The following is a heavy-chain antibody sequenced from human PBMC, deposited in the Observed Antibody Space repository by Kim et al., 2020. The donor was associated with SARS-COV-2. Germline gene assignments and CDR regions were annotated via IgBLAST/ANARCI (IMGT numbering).Heavy chain of an antibody. Sequence: IYHADSVKSRFTITRDNDKNSLYLQMNSLRAEDTAVYYCARGEIAATFDYWGQGTLVTVSS. CDR2: I. J-gene: IGHJ4*02. D-gene: IGHD6-13*01. CDR3: ARGEIAATFDY. V-gene: IGHV3-21*01.